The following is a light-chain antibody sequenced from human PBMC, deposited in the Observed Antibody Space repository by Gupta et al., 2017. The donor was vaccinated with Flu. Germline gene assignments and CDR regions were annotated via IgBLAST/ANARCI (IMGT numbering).Light chain of an antibody. Sequence: GDRVTITCRASQSISMYLNWYQQKPGKAPELLIYSASSLQGGVPSRFSGSGFATDFTLTISSLQPEDFATYYCQQTYSNLAWTFGQGTKVE. V-gene: IGKV1-39*01. CDR3: QQTYSNLAWT. CDR2: SAS. CDR1: QSISMY. J-gene: IGKJ1*01.